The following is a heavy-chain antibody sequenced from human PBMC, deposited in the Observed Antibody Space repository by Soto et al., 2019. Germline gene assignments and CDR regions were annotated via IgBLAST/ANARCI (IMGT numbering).Heavy chain of an antibody. D-gene: IGHD3-16*01. J-gene: IGHJ3*02. CDR3: ARRGNRGRSFDI. CDR1: GYNFTNYW. Sequence: GESLEISCTGSGYNFTNYWIGCVRQMPGKGLEWMGIIYPGDSDTRYSPSFQGQVTISADQSITTAYLQWSSLKASDTAMYYCARRGNRGRSFDIWGQGTMVTVS. CDR2: IYPGDSDT. V-gene: IGHV5-51*01.